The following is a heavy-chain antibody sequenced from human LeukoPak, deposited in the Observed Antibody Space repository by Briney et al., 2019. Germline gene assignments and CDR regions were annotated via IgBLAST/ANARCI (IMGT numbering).Heavy chain of an antibody. D-gene: IGHD3-22*01. J-gene: IGHJ3*02. V-gene: IGHV3-7*05. CDR1: GFTFSSYA. CDR2: IKENGDEK. Sequence: GGSLRLSCAASGFTFSSYAMTWVRQAPGRGLEWVANIKENGDEKNYADSVKGRFTISRDNAKNSVHLQMNILRAEDTAVYYCARDRTYFYDSSGPFYDAYDIWGHGTMVTVSS. CDR3: ARDRTYFYDSSGPFYDAYDI.